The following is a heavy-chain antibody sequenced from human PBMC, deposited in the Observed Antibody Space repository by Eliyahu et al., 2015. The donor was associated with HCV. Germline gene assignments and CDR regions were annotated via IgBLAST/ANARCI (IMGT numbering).Heavy chain of an antibody. Sequence: QMQLQESGPGLVKPSETLSLTCTVSGGSVSRGTDYWSWIRQPAGKGLEWMGRVHTSGSTNHNPSLKSRVTISIDTSKNQFSLRLNSVTAADTAVYYCARSPPRLLSPPFDYWGQGAPVIVSS. V-gene: IGHV4-61*02. CDR2: VHTSGST. J-gene: IGHJ4*02. CDR1: GGSVSRGTDY. D-gene: IGHD3-3*01. CDR3: ARSPPRLLSPPFDY.